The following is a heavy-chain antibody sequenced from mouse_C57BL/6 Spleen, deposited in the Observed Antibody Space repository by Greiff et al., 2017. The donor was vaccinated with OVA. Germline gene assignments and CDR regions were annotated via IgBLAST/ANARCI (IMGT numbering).Heavy chain of an antibody. Sequence: QVQLQQSDAELVKPGASVKISCKVSGYTFTDHTIHWMKQRPEQGLEWIGYIYPRDGSTKYNEKFKGKATLTADKSSSTAYMQLNSLTSEDAAVYFCAIYDYDVWYFDVWGTGTTVTVSS. CDR1: GYTFTDHT. CDR2: IYPRDGST. J-gene: IGHJ1*03. V-gene: IGHV1-78*01. CDR3: AIYDYDVWYFDV. D-gene: IGHD2-4*01.